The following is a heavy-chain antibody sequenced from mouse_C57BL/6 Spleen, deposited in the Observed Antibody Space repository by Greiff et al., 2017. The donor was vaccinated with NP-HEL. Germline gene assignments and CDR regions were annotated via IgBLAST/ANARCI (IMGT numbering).Heavy chain of an antibody. CDR1: GFTFSSYT. Sequence: EVQGVESGGGLVKPGGSLKLSCAASGFTFSSYTMSWVRQTPEKRLEWVATISGGGGNTYYPDSVKGRFTISRDNAKNTLYLQMSSLRSEDTALEYCARHKLGRWYFDVWGTGTTVTVSS. V-gene: IGHV5-9*01. J-gene: IGHJ1*03. CDR2: ISGGGGNT. CDR3: ARHKLGRWYFDV. D-gene: IGHD4-1*01.